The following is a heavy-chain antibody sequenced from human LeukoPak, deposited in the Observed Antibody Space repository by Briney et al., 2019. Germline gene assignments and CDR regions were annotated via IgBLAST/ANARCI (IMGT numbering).Heavy chain of an antibody. J-gene: IGHJ4*02. Sequence: GGYLRLSGAASRFTISSYAMSWVRQAPGHGREWVSAISCSGGSTYYADSVKGRFTISRDNSKNTLYLQMNSLRAEDTAVYYCATALHYYGSGSPQYWGQGTLVTVSS. V-gene: IGHV3-23*01. CDR1: RFTISSYA. D-gene: IGHD3-10*01. CDR3: ATALHYYGSGSPQY. CDR2: ISCSGGST.